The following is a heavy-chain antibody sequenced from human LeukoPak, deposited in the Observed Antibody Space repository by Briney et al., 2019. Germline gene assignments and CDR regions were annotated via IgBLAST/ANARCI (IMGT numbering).Heavy chain of an antibody. CDR1: GGSFSGYY. CDR2: INHSGST. V-gene: IGHV4-34*01. CDR3: ARGVLYDSSGYMSNWFDP. J-gene: IGHJ5*02. D-gene: IGHD3-22*01. Sequence: KPSETLSLTCAVYGGSFSGYYWSWIRQPPGKGLEWIGEINHSGSTNYNPSLKSQVTISVDTSKNQFSLKLSSVTAADTAVYYCARGVLYDSSGYMSNWFDPWGQGTLVTVSS.